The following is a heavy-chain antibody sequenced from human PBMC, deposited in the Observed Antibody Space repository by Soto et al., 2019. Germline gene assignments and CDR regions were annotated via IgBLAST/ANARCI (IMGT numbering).Heavy chain of an antibody. J-gene: IGHJ6*02. CDR2: IYYSGST. Sequence: LEILSLTCTVSGGSVSSGSYYWSWIRQPPGKGLEWIGYIYYSGSTNYNPSLKSRVTISVDTSKNQFSLKLSSVTAADTAVYYCARRFDYYGMDVWGQGTTVTVSS. V-gene: IGHV4-61*01. CDR1: GGSVSSGSYY. D-gene: IGHD3-10*01. CDR3: ARRFDYYGMDV.